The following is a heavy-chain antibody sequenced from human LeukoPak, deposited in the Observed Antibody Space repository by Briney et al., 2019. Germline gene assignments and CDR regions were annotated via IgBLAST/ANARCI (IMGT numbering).Heavy chain of an antibody. D-gene: IGHD3-16*01. CDR3: ARGHVSRGWFDP. J-gene: IGHJ5*02. CDR2: IYYSGST. CDR1: GGSISSYY. V-gene: IGHV4-59*01. Sequence: SETLSLTCTVSGGSISSYYWSWIRQPPGKGLEWIGYIYYSGSTNYNPSLKSRVTISVDTSKNQFSLKLSSVTAADTAVYYCARGHVSRGWFDPWGQGTLVTVSS.